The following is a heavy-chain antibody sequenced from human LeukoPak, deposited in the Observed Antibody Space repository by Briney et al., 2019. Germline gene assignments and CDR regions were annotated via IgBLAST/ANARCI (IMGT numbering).Heavy chain of an antibody. J-gene: IGHJ4*02. CDR2: ISSSSSYI. D-gene: IGHD4-17*01. CDR1: GFTFSSYS. V-gene: IGHV3-21*01. Sequence: GGSLRLSCAASGFTFSSYSMNWVRQAPGKGLEWVSSISSSSSYIYYADSVKGRFTISRDNAKNSLYLQMNSLRAEDTAVYYCARSTTVTTFTQLGYWGQGTLVTVSS. CDR3: ARSTTVTTFTQLGY.